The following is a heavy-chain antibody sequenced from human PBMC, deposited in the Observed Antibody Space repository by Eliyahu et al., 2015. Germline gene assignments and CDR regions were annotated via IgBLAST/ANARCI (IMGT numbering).Heavy chain of an antibody. D-gene: IGHD3-3*01. V-gene: IGHV3-21*01. CDR3: ARDDYDFWRGPLLGAYNYYGMDV. CDR1: GFTFSNYN. CDR2: ITSSSSYI. J-gene: IGHJ6*02. Sequence: ESGGGLVKPGGSQRLSCAASGFTFSNYNMNWVRQAPGKGLEWVSSITSSSSYIYYADSVRGRFTISRDNAKNSLYLQMNSLRAEDTAVYYCARDDYDFWRGPLLGAYNYYGMDVWGQGTTVTVSS.